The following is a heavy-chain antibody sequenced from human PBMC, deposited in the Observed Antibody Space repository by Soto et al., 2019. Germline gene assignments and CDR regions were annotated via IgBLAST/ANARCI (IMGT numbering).Heavy chain of an antibody. J-gene: IGHJ4*02. CDR3: ARGVQYDTSGYYYFY. CDR2: IIPLFGTA. CDR1: GGTFSSYA. Sequence: QVQLGQSGAEVKKPGSSVKVSCKASGGTFSSYAIDWVRQAPGQGLEWMGGIIPLFGTANYAQKFQGRITITADESTSTAYMELRSLRSEDTAVYYCARGVQYDTSGYYYFYWGQGTLVTVSS. D-gene: IGHD3-22*01. V-gene: IGHV1-69*01.